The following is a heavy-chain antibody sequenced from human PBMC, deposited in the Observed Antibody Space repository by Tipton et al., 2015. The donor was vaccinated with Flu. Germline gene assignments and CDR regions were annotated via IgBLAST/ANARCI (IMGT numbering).Heavy chain of an antibody. CDR1: GGSFSEYN. V-gene: IGHV4-34*01. CDR3: ARLPRYSSGWGRYFDL. D-gene: IGHD6-19*01. Sequence: LSLTCAVYGGSFSEYNWGWVRQSPGTGLEWIGEIRPSGSTNYSPSLKSRVTMSEDTSKNQFSLRLNSVTAADMAVYYCARLPRYSSGWGRYFDLWGRGTLVTVSS. CDR2: IRPSGST. J-gene: IGHJ2*01.